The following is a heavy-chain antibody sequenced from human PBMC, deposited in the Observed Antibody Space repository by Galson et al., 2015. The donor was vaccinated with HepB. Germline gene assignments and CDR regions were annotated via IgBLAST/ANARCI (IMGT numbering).Heavy chain of an antibody. J-gene: IGHJ4*02. CDR1: GGTFSNYA. CDR3: ARVHGSGSFDY. CDR2: IIPILGIA. D-gene: IGHD3-10*01. Sequence: SVKVSCKASGGTFSNYAILWVRQAPGQGLEWMGRIIPILGIANYAQKFQDRVTITADKSTNTVYMELSSLRSEETAVYFCARVHGSGSFDYWGQGTPATVSS. V-gene: IGHV1-69*04.